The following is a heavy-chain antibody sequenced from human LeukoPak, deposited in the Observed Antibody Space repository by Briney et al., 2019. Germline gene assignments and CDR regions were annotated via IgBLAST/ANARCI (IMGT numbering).Heavy chain of an antibody. CDR3: AKLGGKPYGDTPLVY. J-gene: IGHJ4*02. CDR2: IRTKAYDATT. CDR1: GFTFGDYA. D-gene: IGHD4-17*01. Sequence: GGSLRLSCTASGFTFGDYAMSWFRQAPGKDLEWVGFIRTKAYDATTEYAASVKGRFTISRDNSKNTLYLQMNSLRAEDTAVYYCAKLGGKPYGDTPLVYWGQGTLVTVSS. V-gene: IGHV3-49*03.